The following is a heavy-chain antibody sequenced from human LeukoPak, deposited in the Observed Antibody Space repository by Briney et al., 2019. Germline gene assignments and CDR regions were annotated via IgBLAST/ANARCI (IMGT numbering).Heavy chain of an antibody. J-gene: IGHJ5*02. CDR1: GYTFTSYG. CDR3: ARDHGPSGYSYGYDP. CDR2: INPNSGGT. D-gene: IGHD5-18*01. Sequence: ASVKVSCKASGYTFTSYGISWVRQAPGQGLEWMGWINPNSGGTNYAQKFQGRVTMTRDTSISTAYMELSRLRSDDTAVYYCARDHGPSGYSYGYDPWGQGTLVTVSS. V-gene: IGHV1-2*02.